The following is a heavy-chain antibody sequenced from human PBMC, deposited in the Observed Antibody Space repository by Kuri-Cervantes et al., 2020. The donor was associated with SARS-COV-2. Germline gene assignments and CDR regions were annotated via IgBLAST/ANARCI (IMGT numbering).Heavy chain of an antibody. CDR1: GGTFSSYA. V-gene: IGHV1-69*13. J-gene: IGHJ6*03. CDR2: IIPIFGTA. CDR3: ARDRSRYSSSYDYYYYYMDV. Sequence: SVKVSCKASGGTFSSYAISWVRQAPGQGLEWMGGIIPIFGTANYAQKFQGRVTITADESTSTAYMELSRLRSDDTAVYYCARDRSRYSSSYDYYYYYMDVWGKGTTVTVSS. D-gene: IGHD6-6*01.